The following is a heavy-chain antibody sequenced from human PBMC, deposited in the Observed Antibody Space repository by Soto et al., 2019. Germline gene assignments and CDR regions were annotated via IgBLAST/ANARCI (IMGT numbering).Heavy chain of an antibody. D-gene: IGHD2-15*01. CDR3: ARGGIVVVVAARDAFDI. V-gene: IGHV4-31*01. CDR1: GGAIRSGGYY. CDR2: IYKNEST. Sequence: SDTLSLTCTVSGGAIRSGGYYWSWIRQHPEKGLEWIGYIYKNESTYYNPNHKSKDNKSEDTPKKQFNMKQNSVTAADTAVYYCARGGIVVVVAARDAFDIWGQGTMVT. J-gene: IGHJ3*02.